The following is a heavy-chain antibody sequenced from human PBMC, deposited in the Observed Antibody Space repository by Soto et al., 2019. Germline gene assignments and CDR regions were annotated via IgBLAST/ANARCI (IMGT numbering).Heavy chain of an antibody. Sequence: QVQLQGSGPGLVKPSETLSLICTVSGGSINSYYWTWIRQPPGKGLEWIAYVYYGGSTNYNPSLRSRLTVSVDTSKNQFSLNLNSVTAADTAVYYCARGYSSNWFRLDSWGQGILVTVSS. CDR1: GGSINSYY. V-gene: IGHV4-59*01. CDR2: VYYGGST. CDR3: ARGYSSNWFRLDS. J-gene: IGHJ4*02. D-gene: IGHD6-13*01.